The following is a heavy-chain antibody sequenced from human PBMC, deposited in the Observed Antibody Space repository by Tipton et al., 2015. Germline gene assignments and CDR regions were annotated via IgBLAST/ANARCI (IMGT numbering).Heavy chain of an antibody. D-gene: IGHD3-10*01. CDR1: GFTFSSYS. V-gene: IGHV3-48*01. CDR3: AKAKGHGSGSHYKLGVLDQ. CDR2: ISSSSSTI. Sequence: GSLRLSCAASGFTFSSYSMNWVRQAPGKGLEWVSYISSSSSTIYYADSVKGRFTISRDNAKNSLYLQMNSLRVEDTALYYCAKAKGHGSGSHYKLGVLDQWGQGTPVTASS. J-gene: IGHJ5*02.